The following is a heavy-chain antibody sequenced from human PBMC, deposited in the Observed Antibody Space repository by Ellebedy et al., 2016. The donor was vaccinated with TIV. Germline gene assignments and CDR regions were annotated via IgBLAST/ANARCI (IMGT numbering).Heavy chain of an antibody. CDR1: GYSFTSYW. D-gene: IGHD1-14*01. V-gene: IGHV5-51*01. CDR2: IYLGDSDT. J-gene: IGHJ3*02. Sequence: GESLKISCKGSGYSFTSYWIGWVRQMPGKGLEWMGIIYLGDSDTRYSPSFQGQVTISADKSISTAYLQWSSLKASDTAMYYCARHDPDHGDAFDIWGQGTMVTVSS. CDR3: ARHDPDHGDAFDI.